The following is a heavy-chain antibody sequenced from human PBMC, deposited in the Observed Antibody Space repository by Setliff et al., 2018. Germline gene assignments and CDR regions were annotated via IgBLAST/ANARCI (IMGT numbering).Heavy chain of an antibody. CDR3: ARSPPTVVVTAIQAIFDY. CDR2: ISAYNGNA. V-gene: IGHV1-18*01. Sequence: ASVKVSCKASGYTFTSYGISWVRQAPGQGLEWMGWISAYNGNANYAQKLQGRLTMTTDTSTSTAYMELRSLGSDDTAVYYCARSPPTVVVTAIQAIFDYWGQGTLVTVSS. D-gene: IGHD2-21*02. J-gene: IGHJ4*02. CDR1: GYTFTSYG.